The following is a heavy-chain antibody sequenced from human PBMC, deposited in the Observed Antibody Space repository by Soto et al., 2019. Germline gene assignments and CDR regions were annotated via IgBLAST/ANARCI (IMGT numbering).Heavy chain of an antibody. D-gene: IGHD3-10*01. CDR1: GGSFSAYS. Sequence: TSETLSLSCAVSGGSFSAYSWSWIRQPPGKGLEWIGEINHSGSTNYNPSLKSRVTISVDTSKNQFSLKLSSVTAADTAVYYCARAGGSGSYYITYNWFDPWGQGTLVTVSS. V-gene: IGHV4-34*01. CDR2: INHSGST. J-gene: IGHJ5*02. CDR3: ARAGGSGSYYITYNWFDP.